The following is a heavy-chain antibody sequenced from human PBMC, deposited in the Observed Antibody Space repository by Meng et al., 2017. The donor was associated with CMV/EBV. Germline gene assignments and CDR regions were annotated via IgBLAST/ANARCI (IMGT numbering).Heavy chain of an antibody. D-gene: IGHD3/OR15-3a*01. Sequence: GGSLRLSCAASGFTFSSYGMHWVRQAPGKGLEWVAVIWYDGSNKYYADSVKGRFTISRDNSKNTLYLQMNSLRAEDTAVYYCARGNDFWSGYPGWFDPWGQGTLVTVSS. CDR1: GFTFSSYG. V-gene: IGHV3-33*01. CDR3: ARGNDFWSGYPGWFDP. J-gene: IGHJ5*02. CDR2: IWYDGSNK.